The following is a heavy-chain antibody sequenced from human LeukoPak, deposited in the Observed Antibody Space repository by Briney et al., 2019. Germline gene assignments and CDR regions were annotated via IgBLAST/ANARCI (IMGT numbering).Heavy chain of an antibody. D-gene: IGHD5-18*01. J-gene: IGHJ4*02. CDR2: IIPKLGIA. Sequence: EAALRVSTKASGGTCISSAISWVRQEPREGREWMGRIIPKLGIANYARKLKGRVTISTDESTNTAYMDLSSLRSEDPAVYYCATTSGYGYGYSHYWGRGTLVTVSS. V-gene: IGHV1-69*04. CDR3: ATTSGYGYGYSHY. CDR1: GGTCISSA.